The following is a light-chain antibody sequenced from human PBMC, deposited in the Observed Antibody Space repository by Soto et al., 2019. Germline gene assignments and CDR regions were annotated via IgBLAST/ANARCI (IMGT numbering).Light chain of an antibody. CDR2: SAS. V-gene: IGKV1-17*03. CDR1: QDISNR. Sequence: DIQVTQSPSAMSAAVGDRVTITCRTSQDISNRLGRFQQRPGKAPKRLISSASTLETGVPSRFSGTGSGTEFTLTISSLQPEDFATYYCQQHAAYPRDFGQGTKVDIK. J-gene: IGKJ1*01. CDR3: QQHAAYPRD.